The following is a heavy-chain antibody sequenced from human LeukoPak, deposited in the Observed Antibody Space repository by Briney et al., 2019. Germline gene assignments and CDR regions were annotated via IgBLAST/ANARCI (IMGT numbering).Heavy chain of an antibody. CDR1: GFSFDDYG. Sequence: GGSLRLSCAASGFSFDDYGMLWVRQAPGKGLEWVSLISGDGADTYYAESVKGRFTTSRDNSKNPLYLQMNSLRTDDTAFYYCSKDSGRSSSWYWWFDPWGQGTLVTVSS. D-gene: IGHD6-13*01. CDR2: ISGDGADT. CDR3: SKDSGRSSSWYWWFDP. V-gene: IGHV3-43*02. J-gene: IGHJ5*02.